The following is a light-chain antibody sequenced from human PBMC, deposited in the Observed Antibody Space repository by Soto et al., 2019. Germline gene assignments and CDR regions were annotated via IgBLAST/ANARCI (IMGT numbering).Light chain of an antibody. CDR1: ESISEY. Sequence: DIQMTQSPSTLSASVGDRVTITCRASESISEYLAWYQQKAGKAPKLLIYKASTLESGVPSRFSGSGSGTEFTLTIDSLQPDDFATYYCQQYNTYWWAFGQGTKVEVK. V-gene: IGKV1-5*03. J-gene: IGKJ1*01. CDR3: QQYNTYWWA. CDR2: KAS.